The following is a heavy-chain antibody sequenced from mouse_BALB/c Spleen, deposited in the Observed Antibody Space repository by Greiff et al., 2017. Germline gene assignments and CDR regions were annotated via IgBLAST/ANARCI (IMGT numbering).Heavy chain of an antibody. CDR1: GFSLTSYG. J-gene: IGHJ2*01. V-gene: IGHV2-2*02. CDR3: ASYYYYSSY. CDR2: IWSGGST. D-gene: IGHD1-1*01. Sequence: QVQLQQSGPGLVQPSQSLSITCTVSGFSLTSYGVHWVRQSPGKGLEWLGVIWSGGSTDYNAAFISRLSISKDNSKSQVFFKMNSMQASDTAIYYCASYYYYSSYWGQGTTLTVSA.